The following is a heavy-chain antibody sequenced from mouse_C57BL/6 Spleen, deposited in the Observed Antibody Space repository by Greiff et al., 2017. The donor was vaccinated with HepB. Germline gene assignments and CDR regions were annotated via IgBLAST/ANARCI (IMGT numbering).Heavy chain of an antibody. CDR3: ARHYYGSSFDY. V-gene: IGHV1-55*01. CDR2: IDPGSGST. D-gene: IGHD1-1*01. J-gene: IGHJ2*01. CDR1: GYTFTSYW. Sequence: QVQLQQPGAELVKPGASVKMSCKASGYTFTSYWITWVKQRPEQGLEWIGDIDPGSGSTNYNEKFKSKATLTVDTSSSTAYMQLSSLTSEDSAVYYCARHYYGSSFDYWGQGTTLTVSS.